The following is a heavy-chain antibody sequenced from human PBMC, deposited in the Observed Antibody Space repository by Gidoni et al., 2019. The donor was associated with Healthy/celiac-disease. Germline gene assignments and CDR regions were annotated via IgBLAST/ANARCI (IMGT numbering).Heavy chain of an antibody. J-gene: IGHJ4*02. Sequence: QVQLQESGPGLVKPSETLSLTCTVSGGSISRYYWSWIRQPPGKGLEWIGYIYYSGSTNYNPSLKSRVTISVDTSKNQFSLKLSSVTAADTTVYYCARREGYCSGGSCFYYFDYWGQGTLVTVSS. D-gene: IGHD2-15*01. CDR1: GGSISRYY. CDR3: ARREGYCSGGSCFYYFDY. V-gene: IGHV4-59*01. CDR2: IYYSGST.